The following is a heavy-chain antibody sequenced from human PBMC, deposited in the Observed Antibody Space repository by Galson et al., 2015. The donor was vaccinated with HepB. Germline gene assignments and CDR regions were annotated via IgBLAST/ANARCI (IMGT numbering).Heavy chain of an antibody. CDR1: GFTVSNNY. V-gene: IGHV3-53*05. Sequence: SLRLSCAASGFTVSNNYMSWVRQAPGKGLEWVSLIYSGGATYYADSVKGRFTISRDNSKNTLYLQMNSLRAEDTAVYYCARGGGYSGYDSGYYFDYWGQGTLVTVSS. J-gene: IGHJ4*02. CDR2: IYSGGAT. D-gene: IGHD5-12*01. CDR3: ARGGGYSGYDSGYYFDY.